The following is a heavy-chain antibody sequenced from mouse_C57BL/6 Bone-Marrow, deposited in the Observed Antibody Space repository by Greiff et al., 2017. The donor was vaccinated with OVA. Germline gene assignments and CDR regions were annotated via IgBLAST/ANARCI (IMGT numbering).Heavy chain of an antibody. CDR3: SRGGRLLRLRRHYYAMDY. CDR2: IHPNSGST. Sequence: VQLQQPGAELVKPGASVKLSCKASGYTFTSYWMHWVKQRPGQGLEWIGMIHPNSGSTNYNEKFKSKATLTVDKSSSTAYMQLSSLTSEVSSVYYCSRGGRLLRLRRHYYAMDYWGQGTSVTVSS. CDR1: GYTFTSYW. J-gene: IGHJ4*01. D-gene: IGHD3-2*02. V-gene: IGHV1-64*01.